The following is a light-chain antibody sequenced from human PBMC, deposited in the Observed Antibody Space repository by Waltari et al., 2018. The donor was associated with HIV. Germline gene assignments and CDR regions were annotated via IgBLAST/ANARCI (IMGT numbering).Light chain of an antibody. J-gene: IGLJ3*02. CDR1: NLGRKS. CDR2: YDT. V-gene: IGLV3-21*04. Sequence: YVLPQPPSVSVAPGKTARITCGGNNLGRKSVHWYQQKPGQAPVLVIYYDTARPSGIPERFSGFNSGNTATLTISSVEAGDEADYYCQVWDSSSDHRVFGGGTKLTVL. CDR3: QVWDSSSDHRV.